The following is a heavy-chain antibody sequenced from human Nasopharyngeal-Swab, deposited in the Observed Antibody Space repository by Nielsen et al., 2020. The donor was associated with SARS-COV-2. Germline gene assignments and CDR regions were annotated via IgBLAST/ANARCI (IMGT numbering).Heavy chain of an antibody. CDR3: ARGLRGRTDFDY. CDR1: GFSFSDYY. V-gene: IGHV3-11*01. D-gene: IGHD3/OR15-3a*01. J-gene: IGHJ4*02. Sequence: GGSLGLSCAASGFSFSDYYISWIRQAPGKGLEWVSYISTTGTTMYYADSVKGRFIISRDNAKNSLFLQMNSLRAEDTAVYYCARGLRGRTDFDYWGQGTLVTVSS. CDR2: ISTTGTTM.